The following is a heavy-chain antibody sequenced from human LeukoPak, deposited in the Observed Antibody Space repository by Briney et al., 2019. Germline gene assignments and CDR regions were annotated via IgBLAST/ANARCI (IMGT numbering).Heavy chain of an antibody. CDR2: IYYSGST. D-gene: IGHD4-17*01. CDR3: ARDSGSTDFGY. CDR1: GGSISSYY. V-gene: IGHV4-59*12. Sequence: SETLSLTCTVSGGSISSYYWSWIRQSPGKGLEWIGYIYYSGSTNYNPSLKSRVTISVDTSKNQFSLNLTSVTAADTAVYYCARDSGSTDFGYWGQGTLVTVSS. J-gene: IGHJ4*02.